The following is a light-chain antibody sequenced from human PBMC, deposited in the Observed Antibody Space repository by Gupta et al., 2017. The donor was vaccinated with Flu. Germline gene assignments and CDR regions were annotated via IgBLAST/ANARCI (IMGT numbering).Light chain of an antibody. V-gene: IGLV1-51*01. CDR2: DNQ. J-gene: IGLJ3*02. Sequence: QSVFTQPPSVYASPGQKVNPSCSGISSNIGTNYVYWYQHLPGTAPKVLIYDNQKRPSGSPDRFSGSKSGTSATLDITGLQTGDDADYYCGTWDRSLSAWVFGGGTKLTVL. CDR1: SSNIGTNY. CDR3: GTWDRSLSAWV.